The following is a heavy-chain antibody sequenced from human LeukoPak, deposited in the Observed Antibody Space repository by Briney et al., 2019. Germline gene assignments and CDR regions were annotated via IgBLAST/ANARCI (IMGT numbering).Heavy chain of an antibody. J-gene: IGHJ3*02. V-gene: IGHV3-48*01. CDR2: IDSSSGTI. Sequence: PGGSLRLSCAASGFNFSPYSMNWLRQAPGKGLEWVSYIDSSSGTIYYADSVRGRFTISGDNAKNSLYLQMNSLRAEDTAVYYCARVRSSYYYESSGYYHYDAFDIWGQGTMVTVSS. CDR1: GFNFSPYS. D-gene: IGHD3-22*01. CDR3: ARVRSSYYYESSGYYHYDAFDI.